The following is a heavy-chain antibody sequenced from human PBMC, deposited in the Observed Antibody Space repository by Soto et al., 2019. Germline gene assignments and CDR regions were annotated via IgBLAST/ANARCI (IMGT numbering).Heavy chain of an antibody. CDR2: VNPSGGHT. Sequence: QVQLMQSGAEVKKPGASVKVSCKASGDTFTDYYIHWVRQAPGQGLEWMGTVNPSGGHTTYAQHSLGRVTMTRDTAPGTLYMELTSLTSDATAIYYCARGGHVVVVTAALDYWGQGTLVTVSS. D-gene: IGHD2-21*02. V-gene: IGHV1-46*01. CDR1: GDTFTDYY. CDR3: ARGGHVVVVTAALDY. J-gene: IGHJ4*02.